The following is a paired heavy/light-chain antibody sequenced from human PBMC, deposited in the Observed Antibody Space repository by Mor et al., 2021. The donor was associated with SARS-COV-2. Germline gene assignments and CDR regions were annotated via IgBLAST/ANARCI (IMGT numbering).Heavy chain of an antibody. Sequence: EVQLLESGGGLVQPGGSLRLSCAASGFRFSSFAMSWVRQAPGKGLEWVSSIRGSGGGPYYADSVKGRFTISRDDSKSTLYLQMNSLRAEDTAVYYCGKDQLGGDYWGQGTLVTVSS. J-gene: IGHJ4*02. CDR1: GFRFSSFA. V-gene: IGHV3-23*01. CDR3: GKDQLGGDY. CDR2: IRGSGGGP. D-gene: IGHD3-16*01.
Light chain of an antibody. CDR1: QSVSSY. Sequence: EIVLTQSPATLSLSPGESATLSCRASQSVSSYIAWYQQKPGQAPRLLIYDASSRATGIPARFSGSGSGTDFTLTISSLEPEDFAVYYCQQRRNWPPVTFGQGTRLEIK. CDR3: QQRRNWPPVT. CDR2: DAS. V-gene: IGKV3-11*01. J-gene: IGKJ5*01.